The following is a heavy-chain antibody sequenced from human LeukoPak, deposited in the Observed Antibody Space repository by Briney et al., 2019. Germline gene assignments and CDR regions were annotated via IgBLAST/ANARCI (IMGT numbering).Heavy chain of an antibody. CDR3: ARDSFAGGDFWSGYSPFGMDV. J-gene: IGHJ6*04. V-gene: IGHV3-30*04. Sequence: SCKASGYTFSSYAMHCVRQAPGKGLEWVAVISYDGSNKYYADSVKGRFTISRDNSKNTLYLQMNSLRAEDTAVYYCARDSFAGGDFWSGYSPFGMDVWGKGTTVTVSS. CDR2: ISYDGSNK. D-gene: IGHD3-3*01. CDR1: GYTFSSYA.